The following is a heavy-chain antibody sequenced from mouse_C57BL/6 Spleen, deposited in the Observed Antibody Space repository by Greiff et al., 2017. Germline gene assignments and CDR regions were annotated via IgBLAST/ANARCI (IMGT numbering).Heavy chain of an antibody. D-gene: IGHD1-1*01. J-gene: IGHJ1*03. CDR3: ARKRYYGSSSWYFDV. Sequence: QVQLQQPGAELVKPGASVKLSCKASGYTFTSYWMQWVKQRPGQGLEWIGEIDPSDSYTNYNQKFKGKATLTVDTSSSTAYMQLSSLTSEDSAVYYCARKRYYGSSSWYFDVWGTGTTVTVSS. V-gene: IGHV1-50*01. CDR2: IDPSDSYT. CDR1: GYTFTSYW.